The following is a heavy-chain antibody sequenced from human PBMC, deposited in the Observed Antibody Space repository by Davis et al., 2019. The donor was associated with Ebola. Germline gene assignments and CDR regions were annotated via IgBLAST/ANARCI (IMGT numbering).Heavy chain of an antibody. CDR1: GGSISSSSYY. Sequence: PSETLSLTCTVSGGSISSSSYYWGWIRQPPGKGLEWIGSIYYSGSTYYNPSLKSRVTISVDTSKNQFSLKLSSVTAADTAVYYCARSMTTVTTGYWGQGTLVTVSS. CDR3: ARSMTTVTTGY. D-gene: IGHD4-11*01. J-gene: IGHJ4*02. V-gene: IGHV4-39*01. CDR2: IYYSGST.